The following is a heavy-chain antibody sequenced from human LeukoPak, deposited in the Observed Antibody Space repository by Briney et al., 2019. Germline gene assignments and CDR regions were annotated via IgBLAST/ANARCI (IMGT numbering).Heavy chain of an antibody. CDR2: INSDGSST. J-gene: IGHJ4*02. V-gene: IGHV3-74*01. CDR3: ARNYGSGSYLDY. D-gene: IGHD3-10*01. CDR1: GFTFSSYW. Sequence: GGSLRLSCAASGFTFSSYWMHWVRQAPGKGLVWVSRINSDGSSTSYADSVKGRFTISRDNAKNSLYLQMNSLRAEDTAVYYCARNYGSGSYLDYWGQGTLVTVSS.